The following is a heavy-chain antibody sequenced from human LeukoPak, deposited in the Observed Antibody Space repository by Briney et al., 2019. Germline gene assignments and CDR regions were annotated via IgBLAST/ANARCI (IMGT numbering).Heavy chain of an antibody. Sequence: SETLSLTCAVYGGSFSGYYWSWIRQPPGKGLEWSGEINHSGSTNYNPSLKSRVTISVDTSKNQFSLKLSSVTAADTAVYYCARESGAMDLDYWGQGTLVTVSS. J-gene: IGHJ4*02. D-gene: IGHD5-18*01. CDR2: INHSGST. V-gene: IGHV4-34*01. CDR3: ARESGAMDLDY. CDR1: GGSFSGYY.